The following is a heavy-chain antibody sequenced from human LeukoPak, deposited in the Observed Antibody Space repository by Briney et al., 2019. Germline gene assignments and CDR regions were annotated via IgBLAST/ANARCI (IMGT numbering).Heavy chain of an antibody. J-gene: IGHJ4*02. CDR2: ISYDGSNK. D-gene: IGHD6-19*01. Sequence: PGGSLRLSCAASGFTFSSYAMHWVRQAPGKGLEWVAVISYDGSNKYYADSVKGRFTISRDNSKNTLYLQMNSLRAEDTAAYYCASDSGRHYFDYWGQGTLVTVSS. V-gene: IGHV3-30-3*01. CDR1: GFTFSSYA. CDR3: ASDSGRHYFDY.